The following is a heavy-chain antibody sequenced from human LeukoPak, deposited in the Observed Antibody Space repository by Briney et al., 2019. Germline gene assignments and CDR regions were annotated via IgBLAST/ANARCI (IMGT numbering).Heavy chain of an antibody. V-gene: IGHV3-64*01. Sequence: GGSLRLSCEASGFTLGTFWMSWVRQAPGKGLEYVSAISSDGGSTYYANSVKGRFTISRDNSKNTLYLQMGSLRAEDMAVYYCATHYYDSTGYMDVWGQGTTVTVSS. CDR1: GFTLGTFW. J-gene: IGHJ6*02. D-gene: IGHD3-22*01. CDR2: ISSDGGST. CDR3: ATHYYDSTGYMDV.